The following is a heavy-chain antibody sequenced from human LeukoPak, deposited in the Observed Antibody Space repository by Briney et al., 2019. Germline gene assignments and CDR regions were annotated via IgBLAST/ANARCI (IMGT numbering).Heavy chain of an antibody. CDR1: GYTFTGYY. CDR3: ARGHPLEMATINSFFDY. V-gene: IGHV1-2*02. CDR2: INPNSGGT. Sequence: GASVKVSCKASGYTFTGYYMHWVRQAPGQGLEWMGWINPNSGGTNYAQKFQGRVTMTRDTSISTAYMELSRLRSDDTAVYYCARGHPLEMATINSFFDYWGPGTLVTVSS. D-gene: IGHD5-24*01. J-gene: IGHJ4*02.